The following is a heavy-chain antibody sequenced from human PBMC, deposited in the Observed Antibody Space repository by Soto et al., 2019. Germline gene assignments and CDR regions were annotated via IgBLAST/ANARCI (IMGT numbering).Heavy chain of an antibody. CDR1: GFTFSSYG. CDR2: ISYDGSNK. D-gene: IGHD3-10*01. CDR3: AKTLRGGSGSYYNPLYYYGMDV. J-gene: IGHJ6*01. V-gene: IGHV3-30*18. Sequence: PGWSLRLSCAASGFTFSSYGMHLVRQAPGKGLEWVAFISYDGSNKYYADSVKGRFTISRDNSKNTLYLQMNSLRAEDTAVYYCAKTLRGGSGSYYNPLYYYGMDVWGQGTTVTVSS.